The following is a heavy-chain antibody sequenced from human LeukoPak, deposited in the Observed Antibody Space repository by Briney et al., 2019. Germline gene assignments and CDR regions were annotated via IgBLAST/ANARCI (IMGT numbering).Heavy chain of an antibody. Sequence: PGGSLRLSCAASGFTFSGFAVHWVRQPPGKGLECVAIISYDGSKKGHADSVKGRFTISRDNAQNSLYLQMNSLRDEDTAMYYCATEGNLPFDYWGQGTLVTVSS. CDR1: GFTFSGFA. J-gene: IGHJ4*02. CDR3: ATEGNLPFDY. D-gene: IGHD2/OR15-2a*01. V-gene: IGHV3-30*04. CDR2: ISYDGSKK.